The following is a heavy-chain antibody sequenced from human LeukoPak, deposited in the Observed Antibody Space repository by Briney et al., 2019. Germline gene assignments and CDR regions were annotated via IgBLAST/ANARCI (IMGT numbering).Heavy chain of an antibody. J-gene: IGHJ4*02. V-gene: IGHV3-23*01. D-gene: IGHD2-2*03. Sequence: PGGSLRLSCEASGFTFSDSAMSWVRQASGRGLEWVSLISASGGNSYYADSVKGRFTVSRDSSKNTLHLQMNSLRVEDTAMYYCAMDINGDLFHVWGQGTPVTVSS. CDR1: GFTFSDSA. CDR2: ISASGGNS. CDR3: AMDINGDLFHV.